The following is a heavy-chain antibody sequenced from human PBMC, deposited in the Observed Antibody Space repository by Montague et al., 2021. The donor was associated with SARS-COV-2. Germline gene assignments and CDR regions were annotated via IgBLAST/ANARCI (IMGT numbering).Heavy chain of an antibody. J-gene: IGHJ5*02. D-gene: IGHD1-26*01. Sequence: SETLSLTCSVSGDSMSGSNSYWGWILQPPGKVLESIGSISYTGSTSYNASLKIRVTMSVDTSKNEFSLRLSSVTASDTAVYYCARLYIQKTLVGASRRRWFDPWGQGTLVTVSS. CDR2: ISYTGST. V-gene: IGHV4-39*01. CDR1: GDSMSGSNSY. CDR3: ARLYIQKTLVGASRRRWFDP.